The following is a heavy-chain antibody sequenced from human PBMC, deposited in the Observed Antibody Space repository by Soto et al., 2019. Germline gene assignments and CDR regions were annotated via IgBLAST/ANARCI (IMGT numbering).Heavy chain of an antibody. V-gene: IGHV1-18*01. J-gene: IGHJ4*02. Sequence: ASVKVSCKASGYTFTNSVISWVRQAPGQGLEWMGWISTDNGNTNYAQQLQDRVSMTTDTSTSTAYMELSSLRSEDTAVYYCASGARRGYSYGALYDWGQGTLVTVSS. CDR3: ASGARRGYSYGALYD. D-gene: IGHD5-18*01. CDR2: ISTDNGNT. CDR1: GYTFTNSV.